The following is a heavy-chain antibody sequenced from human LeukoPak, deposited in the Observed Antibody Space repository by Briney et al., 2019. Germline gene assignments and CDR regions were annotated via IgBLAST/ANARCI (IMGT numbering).Heavy chain of an antibody. J-gene: IGHJ6*03. Sequence: GGSLRLSCAASGFTFSSYEMNWVRQAPGKGLEGVSYISSSGSTIYYADSVKGGLTISRDNAKNSLYLQMNSLRAEDTAVYYCARVGTGFQQLVPGSLYYFYYMDVWGKGTTVTISS. CDR1: GFTFSSYE. V-gene: IGHV3-48*03. D-gene: IGHD6-13*01. CDR3: ARVGTGFQQLVPGSLYYFYYMDV. CDR2: ISSSGSTI.